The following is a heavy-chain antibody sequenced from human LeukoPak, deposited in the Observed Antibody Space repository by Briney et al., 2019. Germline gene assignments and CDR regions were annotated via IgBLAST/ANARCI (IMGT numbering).Heavy chain of an antibody. CDR1: GGSFSGYY. CDR3: ARARARGYSSSWYFDY. CDR2: IYYSGST. Sequence: SETLSLTCAVYGGSFSGYYWSWIRQHPGKGLEWIGYIYYSGSTYYNPSLKSRVTISVDTSKNQFSLKLSSVTAADTAVYYCARARARGYSSSWYFDYWGQGTLVTVSS. J-gene: IGHJ4*02. D-gene: IGHD6-13*01. V-gene: IGHV4-31*11.